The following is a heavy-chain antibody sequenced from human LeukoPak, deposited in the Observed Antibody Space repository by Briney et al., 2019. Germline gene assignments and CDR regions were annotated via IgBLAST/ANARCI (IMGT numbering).Heavy chain of an antibody. J-gene: IGHJ4*02. CDR3: ASYPRYSSSPPFDY. V-gene: IGHV1-2*02. Sequence: ASVKVSCKASGYTLTGYYMHWVLQAPGQGLEWMGWINPNTGGTNYAQKFQGRVTMTRDTTISTAYMELSRLTSDDTAVYYCASYPRYSSSPPFDYWGQGTLVTVSS. D-gene: IGHD6-19*01. CDR1: GYTLTGYY. CDR2: INPNTGGT.